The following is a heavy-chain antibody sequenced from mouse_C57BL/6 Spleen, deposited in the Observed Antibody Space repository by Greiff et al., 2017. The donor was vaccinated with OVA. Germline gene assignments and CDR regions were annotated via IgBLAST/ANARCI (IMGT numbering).Heavy chain of an antibody. CDR3: AKLHGGEGYAMDY. CDR2: IWRGGST. Sequence: VKLQESGPGLVQPSQSLSITCTVSGFSLTSYGVHWVRQSPGKGLEWLGVIWRGGSTDYNAAFMSRLSITKDNSKSQVFFKMNSLQADDTAIYYFAKLHGGEGYAMDYWGQGTSVTVSS. CDR1: GFSLTSYG. V-gene: IGHV2-5*01. J-gene: IGHJ4*01.